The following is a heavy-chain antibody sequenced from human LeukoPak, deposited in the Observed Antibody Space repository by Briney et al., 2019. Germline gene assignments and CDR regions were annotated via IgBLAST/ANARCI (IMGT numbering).Heavy chain of an antibody. CDR2: IYSGGNT. CDR3: AKASIAAAGEYFQH. CDR1: GFTVSSNY. D-gene: IGHD6-13*01. J-gene: IGHJ1*01. Sequence: GGSLRLSCAASGFTVSSNYMSWVRQAPGKGLEWVSVIYSGGNTYYADSVKGRFTISRDNSKNTLYLQMNSLRAEDTAVYYCAKASIAAAGEYFQHWGQGTLVTVSS. V-gene: IGHV3-66*01.